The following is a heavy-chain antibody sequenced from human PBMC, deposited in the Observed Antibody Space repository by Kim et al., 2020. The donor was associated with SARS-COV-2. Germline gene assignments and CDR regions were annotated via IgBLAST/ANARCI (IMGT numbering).Heavy chain of an antibody. CDR1: GGSFSGYY. J-gene: IGHJ4*02. CDR3: ARSHCGGDCRYYFDY. CDR2: INHSGST. Sequence: SETLSLTCAVYGGSFSGYYWSWIRQPPGKGLEWIGEINHSGSTNYNPSLKSRVTISVDTSKNQFSLKLSSVTAADTAVYYCARSHCGGDCRYYFDYWGQG. D-gene: IGHD2-21*02. V-gene: IGHV4-34*01.